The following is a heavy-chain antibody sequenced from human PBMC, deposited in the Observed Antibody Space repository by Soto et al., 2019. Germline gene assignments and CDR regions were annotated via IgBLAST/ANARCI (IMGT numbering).Heavy chain of an antibody. D-gene: IGHD3-10*01. J-gene: IGHJ4*02. Sequence: SETLSLTCAVYGGSFSGYYWSWIRQPPGKGLEWIGEINHSGSTNYNPSLKSRVTISVDTSKNQFSLKLSSVTAADTAVYYCARRRLSGNLVRGAHHEKGFFDYWGQGTLVNVSS. V-gene: IGHV4-34*01. CDR3: ARRRLSGNLVRGAHHEKGFFDY. CDR1: GGSFSGYY. CDR2: INHSGST.